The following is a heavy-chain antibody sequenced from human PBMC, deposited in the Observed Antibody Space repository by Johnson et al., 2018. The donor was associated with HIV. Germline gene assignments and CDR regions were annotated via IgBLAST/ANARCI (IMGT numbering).Heavy chain of an antibody. J-gene: IGHJ3*02. CDR2: ISYDGSNK. D-gene: IGHD2-21*02. CDR3: AKLVGDDVSNAFDI. Sequence: QVLLVESGGGVVQPGRSLRLSCAASAFTFSRYGMHWVRQAPGKGLEWVALISYDGSNKYYGVSVKGRFTISIDNSKNTLYLQMNSLRAEDTAVYYCAKLVGDDVSNAFDIWGQGTMVTISS. CDR1: AFTFSRYG. V-gene: IGHV3-30*18.